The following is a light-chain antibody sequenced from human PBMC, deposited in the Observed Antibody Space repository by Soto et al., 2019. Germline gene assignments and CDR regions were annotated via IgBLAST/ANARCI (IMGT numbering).Light chain of an antibody. J-gene: IGLJ3*02. CDR1: NSNIGSNY. Sequence: QSVLTQPPSASGTPGQGVRISCSGSNSNIGSNYVYWYQQFPGTAPKLLISRDNQRPSGVPDRFSGSKSGTSASLAISGLRSEDEANYYCSSHAGIINVVFGGGTKVTVL. CDR3: SSHAGIINVV. V-gene: IGLV1-47*01. CDR2: RDN.